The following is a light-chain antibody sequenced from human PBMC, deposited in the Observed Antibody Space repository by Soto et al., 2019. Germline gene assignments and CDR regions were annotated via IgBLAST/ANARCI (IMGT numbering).Light chain of an antibody. CDR3: LLSYNSPYV. J-gene: IGLJ1*01. Sequence: QAVVTQEPSLTVSPGVTVTLTCGSITGPVTNGHYPYWFQQKPGQAPRTLSYDKTNSQSWTPAPFSGSLLGGKAALTLSGAQPEDEAEYYCLLSYNSPYVFGLGTKV. V-gene: IGLV7-46*01. CDR2: DKT. CDR1: TGPVTNGHY.